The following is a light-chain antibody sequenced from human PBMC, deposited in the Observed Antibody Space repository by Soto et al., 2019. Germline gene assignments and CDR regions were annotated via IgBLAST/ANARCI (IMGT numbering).Light chain of an antibody. CDR3: QQYNSYSPT. Sequence: DIQVTQSPCTLSASLGETVTITRRACQSISSWLAWYQQKPGKAPKLLIYDASSLESGVPSRFSGSGSGAEFTLTISSLQPDDFATYYCQQYNSYSPTFGQGTKVDIK. CDR1: QSISSW. CDR2: DAS. V-gene: IGKV1-5*01. J-gene: IGKJ1*01.